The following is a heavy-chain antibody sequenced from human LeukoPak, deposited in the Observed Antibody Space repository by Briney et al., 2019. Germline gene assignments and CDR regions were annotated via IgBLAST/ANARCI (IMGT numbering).Heavy chain of an antibody. Sequence: GGSLRLSCAASGFTFSSYSMNWVRQAPGKGLEWVSYISSSSSTIYYADSVKGRFTISRDNAKNSLYLQMNSLRAEDTAVYYCARDWDYEVVTQFDYWGQGTLVTVSS. V-gene: IGHV3-48*04. J-gene: IGHJ4*02. CDR3: ARDWDYEVVTQFDY. D-gene: IGHD2-21*02. CDR2: ISSSSSTI. CDR1: GFTFSSYS.